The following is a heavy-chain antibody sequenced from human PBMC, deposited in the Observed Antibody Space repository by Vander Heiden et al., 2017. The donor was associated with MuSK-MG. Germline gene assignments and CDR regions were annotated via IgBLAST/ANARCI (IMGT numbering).Heavy chain of an antibody. CDR3: AISLQPWSRINFDWLFPFDY. J-gene: IGHJ4*02. Sequence: EVQPEQPGTEVKKPGESLKISCKATGYSLTNYWIGWLRQMPGKGTEGTGVVYAVDSDTRYIPSFRGQVTISADKSISTAYLQWSSLKASDTAMYFCAISLQPWSRINFDWLFPFDYWGQGTLVTVSS. D-gene: IGHD3-9*01. CDR2: VYAVDSDT. CDR1: GYSLTNYW. V-gene: IGHV5-51*01.